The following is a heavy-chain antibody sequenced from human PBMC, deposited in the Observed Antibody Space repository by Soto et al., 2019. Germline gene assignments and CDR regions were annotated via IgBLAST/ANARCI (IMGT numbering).Heavy chain of an antibody. J-gene: IGHJ6*02. CDR3: ARRPKNGSFHYYGVDV. D-gene: IGHD1-26*01. CDR1: GGSISSSSYF. CDR2: IYYNGRT. V-gene: IGHV4-39*01. Sequence: SETLSLTCSVSGGSISSSSYFWDWIRQTPGMGLEWIGNIYYNGRTYYNPSLRSRVTISVDTSQNQLSLKLTSVTAADTAVYYCARRPKNGSFHYYGVDVWGQGTTVTVSS.